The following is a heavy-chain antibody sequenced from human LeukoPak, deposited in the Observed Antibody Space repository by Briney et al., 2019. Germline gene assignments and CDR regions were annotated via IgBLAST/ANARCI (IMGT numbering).Heavy chain of an antibody. V-gene: IGHV3-23*01. CDR3: AKPSRSYLFFDS. J-gene: IGHJ4*02. CDR2: ITYSGGST. CDR1: GFTFSDYV. D-gene: IGHD3-10*01. Sequence: GGSLRLSCAASGFTFSDYVIGWVRQAPGKGLEWVSSITYSGGSTYYADSVKGRFTISRDNSKNTLYLQMSSLRAEDTAVYYCAKPSRSYLFFDSWGQGTLVTVSS.